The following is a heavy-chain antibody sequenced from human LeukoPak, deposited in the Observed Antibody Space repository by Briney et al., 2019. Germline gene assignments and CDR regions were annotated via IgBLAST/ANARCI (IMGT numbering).Heavy chain of an antibody. CDR1: GFTFSSYG. D-gene: IGHD1-26*01. J-gene: IGHJ4*02. CDR2: ISSSSSYI. V-gene: IGHV3-21*01. CDR3: AREWEQDQFDY. Sequence: PGGSLRLSCAASGFTFSSYGMNWVRQAPGKGLEWVSFISSSSSYIYYADSVKGRFTISRDNAKNSLYLQMNSLRAEDTAVYYCAREWEQDQFDYWGQGTLVTVSS.